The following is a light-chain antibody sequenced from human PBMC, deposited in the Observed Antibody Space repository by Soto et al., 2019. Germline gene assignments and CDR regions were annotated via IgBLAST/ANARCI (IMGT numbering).Light chain of an antibody. CDR2: GAS. J-gene: IGKJ5*01. V-gene: IGKV3-15*01. Sequence: EIVMTQSPATLSVSPGERATLSCRASQSVSSKLAWYQQKPGQAPRLLIYGASTRATGVPARFRGSGSGTEFNLTISSLQSADIAVYYCQQYNNWTPITFGQGTRLEIK. CDR1: QSVSSK. CDR3: QQYNNWTPIT.